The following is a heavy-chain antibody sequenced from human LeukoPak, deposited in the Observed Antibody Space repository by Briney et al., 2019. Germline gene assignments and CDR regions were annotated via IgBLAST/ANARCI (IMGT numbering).Heavy chain of an antibody. CDR3: ARHADCIGDCYRN. CDR2: ISHGGGT. D-gene: IGHD2-21*02. CDR1: GGSIRRDGDL. Sequence: SETLSLTCTASGGSIRRDGDLWGWIRQPPGKGLEWIGTISHGGGTYYSPSLQSRVTLSVDTTKNQFSLKLSSVTAADTAVYYCARHADCIGDCYRNWGQGTLVTVYS. V-gene: IGHV4-39*01. J-gene: IGHJ4*02.